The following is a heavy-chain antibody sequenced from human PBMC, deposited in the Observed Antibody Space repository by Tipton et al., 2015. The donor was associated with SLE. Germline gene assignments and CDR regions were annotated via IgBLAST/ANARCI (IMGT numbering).Heavy chain of an antibody. J-gene: IGHJ4*02. Sequence: QSGPEVKKPGASVKVSCKASGYTFTSYDINWVRQATGQGLEWMGWMNPNSGNTGYARKFQGRVTMTRNTSISTAYMELSSLRSEDTAVYYCARGSRITIFGVVIAFGYWGQGTLVTVSS. CDR3: ARGSRITIFGVVIAFGY. CDR2: MNPNSGNT. V-gene: IGHV1-8*01. D-gene: IGHD3-3*01. CDR1: GYTFTSYD.